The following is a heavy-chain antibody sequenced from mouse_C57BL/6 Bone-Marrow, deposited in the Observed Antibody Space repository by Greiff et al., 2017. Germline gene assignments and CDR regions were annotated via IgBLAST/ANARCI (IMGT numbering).Heavy chain of an antibody. V-gene: IGHV1-52*01. Sequence: QVQLQQPGAELVRPGSSVKLSCKASGYTFTSSWMHWVKQRPIQGLEWIGNIDPSDSETHYNQKFKDKATLTVDKSSSTAYMQLSSLTSEDSALYYCAIWVYYYYGGSYRWYFDVWGTGTTVTVSS. CDR3: AIWVYYYYGGSYRWYFDV. J-gene: IGHJ1*03. CDR2: IDPSDSET. CDR1: GYTFTSSW. D-gene: IGHD1-1*01.